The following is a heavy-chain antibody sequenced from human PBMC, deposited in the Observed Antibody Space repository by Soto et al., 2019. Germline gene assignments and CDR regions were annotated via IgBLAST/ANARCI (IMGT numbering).Heavy chain of an antibody. D-gene: IGHD2-21*02. J-gene: IGHJ3*02. Sequence: GGSLRLSCAASGFTFSSYGMHWVRQAPGKGLEWVAVISYDGSNKYYADSVKGRFTISRDNSKNTLYLQMNSLRAEDTAVYYCAKDKSAKGLDAFDIWGPGTMVTVSS. CDR3: AKDKSAKGLDAFDI. V-gene: IGHV3-30*18. CDR1: GFTFSSYG. CDR2: ISYDGSNK.